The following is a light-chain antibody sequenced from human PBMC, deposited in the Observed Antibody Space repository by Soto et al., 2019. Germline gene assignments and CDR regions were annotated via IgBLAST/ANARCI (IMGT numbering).Light chain of an antibody. CDR3: QHYYTNSEA. CDR2: NAS. Sequence: DIQMTQSPSTLSGSVGDRVTITCRASQSISSCLAWYQQKPGKAPKLLIYNASSLKSGVPSRFSGSGSGTEFTLTISSLQPDDFATYYCQHYYTNSEAFGHGTKVELK. V-gene: IGKV1-5*03. CDR1: QSISSC. J-gene: IGKJ1*01.